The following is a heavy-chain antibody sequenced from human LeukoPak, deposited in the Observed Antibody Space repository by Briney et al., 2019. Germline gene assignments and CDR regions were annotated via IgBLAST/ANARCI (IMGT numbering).Heavy chain of an antibody. D-gene: IGHD5-12*01. CDR3: ARGIPIPATHPIDY. Sequence: GGSLRLSCAASGFTITSYGMHWVRQAPGKGLEWVGMIWYDGSHIKYADSVEGRFSISRDTSKNTLYLQMNSLRADDTAVYYCARGIPIPATHPIDYWGQGSRVTVSS. V-gene: IGHV3-33*03. CDR1: GFTITSYG. J-gene: IGHJ4*02. CDR2: IWYDGSHI.